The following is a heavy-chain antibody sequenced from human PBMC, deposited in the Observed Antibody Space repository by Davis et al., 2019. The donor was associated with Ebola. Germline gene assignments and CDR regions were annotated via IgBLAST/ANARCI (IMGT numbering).Heavy chain of an antibody. Sequence: MPGGSLRLSCAVSGGSISSSNWWRWVRQPPGKGLEWIGEIYHSGSTNYNPSLKSPVTISVDTSKNQFSLRLTSVTAADTAVYYCARSHSDWLLPFDYWGQGTLATVSS. V-gene: IGHV4-4*02. CDR1: GGSISSSNW. J-gene: IGHJ4*02. CDR2: IYHSGST. D-gene: IGHD3-9*01. CDR3: ARSHSDWLLPFDY.